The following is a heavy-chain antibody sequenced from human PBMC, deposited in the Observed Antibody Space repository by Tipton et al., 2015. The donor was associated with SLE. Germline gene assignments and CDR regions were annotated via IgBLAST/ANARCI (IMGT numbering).Heavy chain of an antibody. D-gene: IGHD2-2*01. CDR1: GGSISSHY. Sequence: TLSLTCTVSGGSISSHYWSWIRQPPGKGLEWIGYIYYSGSTNYNPSLKSRVTISVDTSKNQFSLRLTSVTAADTAVYYCVRDLHCSRDSCCFDYWGQGTLVTVSS. J-gene: IGHJ4*02. V-gene: IGHV4-59*11. CDR3: VRDLHCSRDSCCFDY. CDR2: IYYSGST.